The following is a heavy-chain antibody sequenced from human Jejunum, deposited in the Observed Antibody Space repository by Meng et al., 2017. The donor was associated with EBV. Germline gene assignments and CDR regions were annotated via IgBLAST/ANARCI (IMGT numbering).Heavy chain of an antibody. J-gene: IGHJ4*02. Sequence: QGAAPSVVKPSEPLSLTCACSGGSVSTASYYWSWIRQSPGKGLEWIGYIYYSGNTNYNPSLKSRATITVDTSKNQFSLKLSSVTAADTAVYYCARVVDYYERSGYPDFWGQGTLVTVSS. D-gene: IGHD3-22*01. CDR1: GGSVSTASYY. CDR3: ARVVDYYERSGYPDF. CDR2: IYYSGNT. V-gene: IGHV4-61*01.